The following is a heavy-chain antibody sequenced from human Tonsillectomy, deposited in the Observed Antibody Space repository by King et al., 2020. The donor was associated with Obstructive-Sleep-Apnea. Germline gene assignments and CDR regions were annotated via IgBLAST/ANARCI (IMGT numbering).Heavy chain of an antibody. CDR3: ARQATAYCGGDCYSTWFDP. V-gene: IGHV4-59*08. CDR2: IYYSGST. Sequence: VQLQESGPGLVKPSETLSLTCTVSGGSISSYYWSWIRQPPGKGLEWIGYIYYSGSTNYNPSLKSRVTISVDTSKNQFSLKLSAVTAADTAVYYCARQATAYCGGDCYSTWFDPWGQGTLVTVSS. D-gene: IGHD2-21*02. J-gene: IGHJ5*02. CDR1: GGSISSYY.